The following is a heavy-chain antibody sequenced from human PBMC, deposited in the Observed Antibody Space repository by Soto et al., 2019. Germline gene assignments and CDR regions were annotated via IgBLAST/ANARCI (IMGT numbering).Heavy chain of an antibody. J-gene: IGHJ5*02. D-gene: IGHD6-25*01. CDR1: GGSISSGGYS. V-gene: IGHV4-30-2*01. CDR2: MYHSGST. Sequence: PSETLSLTCAVSGGSISSGGYSWSWIRQPPGKGLEWIGYMYHSGSTYYNPSLKSRVTISIDRSKNQFSLKLSSVTAADTAVYYCARHREKIADSTGSNWFDPWGQGTLVTVSS. CDR3: ARHREKIADSTGSNWFDP.